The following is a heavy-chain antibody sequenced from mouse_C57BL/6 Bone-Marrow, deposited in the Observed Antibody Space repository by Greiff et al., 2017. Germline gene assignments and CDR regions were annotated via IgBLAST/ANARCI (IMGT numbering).Heavy chain of an antibody. J-gene: IGHJ3*01. CDR3: TSEGIYDDYRRGVAY. CDR1: GYTFTSYW. V-gene: IGHV1-64*01. Sequence: QVQLKQPGAELVKPGASVKLSCKASGYTFTSYWMHWVKQRPGQGLEWIGMIHPNSGSTNYNEKFKSKATLTVAKSYSTAYMPLNSLTSEDSAVYYCTSEGIYDDYRRGVAYWGQGTLVTVSA. CDR2: IHPNSGST. D-gene: IGHD2-4*01.